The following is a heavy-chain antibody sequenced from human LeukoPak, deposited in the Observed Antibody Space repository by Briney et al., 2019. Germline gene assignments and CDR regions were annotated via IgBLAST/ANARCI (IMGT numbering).Heavy chain of an antibody. Sequence: GGSLRLSCAASGFTFSSYWMSWVRQAPGKGLEWVANIKQDGSEKYYVDSVKGRFTISRDNAKNSLYLQMNSLRAEDTAVYYCARVRQYGSGRVVAFDIWGQGTMVTVSS. CDR2: IKQDGSEK. V-gene: IGHV3-7*01. D-gene: IGHD3-10*01. J-gene: IGHJ3*02. CDR1: GFTFSSYW. CDR3: ARVRQYGSGRVVAFDI.